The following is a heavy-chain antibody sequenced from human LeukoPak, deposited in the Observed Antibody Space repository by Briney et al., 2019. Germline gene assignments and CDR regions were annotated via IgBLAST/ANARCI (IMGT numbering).Heavy chain of an antibody. D-gene: IGHD2-2*01. V-gene: IGHV3-21*01. CDR3: ARVLRYCSSPSGQEENY. CDR2: ISSSSSYI. CDR1: GFTCSSYS. J-gene: IGHJ4*02. Sequence: GGALRLSCAASGFTCSSYSMNWVRQAPGKGLEWVSSISSSSSYIYYADSVKGRFTISRDNAKNSLYLQMNSLRAEDTAVYYCARVLRYCSSPSGQEENYWGQETLVTVSS.